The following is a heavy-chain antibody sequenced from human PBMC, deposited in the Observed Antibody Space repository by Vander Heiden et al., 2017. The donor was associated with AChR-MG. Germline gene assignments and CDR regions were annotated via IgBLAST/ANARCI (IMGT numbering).Heavy chain of an antibody. CDR1: GFTFNIYW. CDR2: INSDGSTI. Sequence: EVQLVESGGGLVQPGRSLRLSCTASGFTFNIYWMHWVRQAPGKGLMWVSRINSDGSTIDYADSVKGRFTISRDNAKNTLYLQMNSLRAEDTAVYYCTRDPPIDYWGQGTLVTVSS. V-gene: IGHV3-74*01. J-gene: IGHJ4*02. CDR3: TRDPPIDY.